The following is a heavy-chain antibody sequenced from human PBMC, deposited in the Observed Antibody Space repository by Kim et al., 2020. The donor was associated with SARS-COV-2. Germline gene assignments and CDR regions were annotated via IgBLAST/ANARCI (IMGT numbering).Heavy chain of an antibody. V-gene: IGHV3-53*01. D-gene: IGHD4-17*01. CDR1: GFTVSSNY. Sequence: GGSLRLSCAASGFTVSSNYMSWVRQAPGKGLEWVSVIYSGGSTYYVDSVKGRFTISRDNSKNTLYLQMNSLRAEDMAVYYCARVRREDYGGNPGFFDYWGQGTLVTVSS. CDR2: IYSGGST. J-gene: IGHJ4*02. CDR3: ARVRREDYGGNPGFFDY.